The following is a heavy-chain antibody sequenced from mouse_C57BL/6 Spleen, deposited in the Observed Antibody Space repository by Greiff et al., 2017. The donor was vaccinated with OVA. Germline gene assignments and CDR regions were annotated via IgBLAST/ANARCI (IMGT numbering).Heavy chain of an antibody. CDR3: ARIYYDYDVGYFDV. Sequence: QVQLKESGPGLVQPSQSLSITCTVSGFSLTSYGVHWVRQSPGKGLEWLGVIRSGGSTDYNAAFISRLSISKDNSKSQVFFKMNSLQADDTAIYYCARIYYDYDVGYFDVWGTGTTVTVSS. D-gene: IGHD2-4*01. V-gene: IGHV2-2*01. CDR1: GFSLTSYG. J-gene: IGHJ1*03. CDR2: IRSGGST.